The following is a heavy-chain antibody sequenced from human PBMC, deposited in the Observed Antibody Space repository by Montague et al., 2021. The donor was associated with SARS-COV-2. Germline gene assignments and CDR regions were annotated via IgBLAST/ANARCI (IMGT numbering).Heavy chain of an antibody. D-gene: IGHD3-10*01. J-gene: IGHJ6*02. V-gene: IGHV4-59*01. CDR2: ISYSGST. Sequence: SETLSLTCTVSGGSISSYYWSWIRQPPGRGLQWIGYISYSGSTNYNPSLKSRVTISVDTSKDHFTLTLSSVTAADTAVYYCATFRRTQVRFGTLDYGMDVWGQGTTVTVSS. CDR1: GGSISSYY. CDR3: ATFRRTQVRFGTLDYGMDV.